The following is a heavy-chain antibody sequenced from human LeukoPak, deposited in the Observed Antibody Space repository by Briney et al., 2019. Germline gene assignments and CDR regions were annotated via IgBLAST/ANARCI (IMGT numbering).Heavy chain of an antibody. CDR2: ISSRGSTI. D-gene: IGHD2-2*01. Sequence: PGRSLRLSCAASGFPYNDCYLLWLSQAPGKGLAGVSYISSRGSTILYADSAKGRFTISRNNAKNSLYLQMNSLRAEDTAVYYCARDPGIVVVPAASINWFDPWGQGTLVTVSS. J-gene: IGHJ5*02. V-gene: IGHV3-11*04. CDR1: GFPYNDCY. CDR3: ARDPGIVVVPAASINWFDP.